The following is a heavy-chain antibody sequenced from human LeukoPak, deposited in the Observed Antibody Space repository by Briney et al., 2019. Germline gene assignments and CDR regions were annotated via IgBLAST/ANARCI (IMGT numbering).Heavy chain of an antibody. CDR3: ARTQLVGYYDSSGPDY. D-gene: IGHD3-22*01. J-gene: IGHJ4*02. V-gene: IGHV5-51*01. CDR1: GYSFTSYW. CDR2: IYPGDSDT. Sequence: GESLKISCKGSGYSFTSYWIGWVRQMPGKGLEWMGIIYPGDSDTRYSPSFQGQVTISADKSISTAYLQWSSLKASDTAMYYCARTQLVGYYDSSGPDYWGQGTLVTVSS.